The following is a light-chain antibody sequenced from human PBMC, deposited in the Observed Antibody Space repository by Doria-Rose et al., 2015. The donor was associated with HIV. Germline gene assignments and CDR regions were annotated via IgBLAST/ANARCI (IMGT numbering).Light chain of an antibody. Sequence: DIQMTQSPESLGMSLGERATLNCKSNQSLLYTSKNYLAWYQQMPGQPPKLLIDWASTRQSGVPARFSGSGSGTDFTLTISSLEAEDVAVYYCQQYYDTPSFGPGTTVDIK. CDR1: QSLLYTSKNY. V-gene: IGKV4-1*01. CDR3: QQYYDTPS. CDR2: WAS. J-gene: IGKJ3*01.